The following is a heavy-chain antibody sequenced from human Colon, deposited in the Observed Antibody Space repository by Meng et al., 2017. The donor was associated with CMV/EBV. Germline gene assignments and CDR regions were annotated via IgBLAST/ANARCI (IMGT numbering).Heavy chain of an antibody. CDR2: ITVGGRP. Sequence: ASGFHFSNFCMNWVRQAPGERLEWVSGITVGGRPNYAGSVKGRFTISRDNSRNTLHLQMKSLRAEGTAIYYWVKDAPSRFGTNPSGYWGQGTLVTVSS. CDR3: VKDAPSRFGTNPSGY. D-gene: IGHD3-10*01. J-gene: IGHJ4*02. CDR1: GFHFSNFC. V-gene: IGHV3-23*01.